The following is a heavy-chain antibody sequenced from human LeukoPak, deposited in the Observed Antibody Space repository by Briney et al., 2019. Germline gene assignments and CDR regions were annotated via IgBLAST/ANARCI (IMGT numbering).Heavy chain of an antibody. CDR2: IYFNGST. CDR3: AAYTIFGVAF. J-gene: IGHJ4*02. Sequence: SETLSLTCAVYGGSFSGYYWSWIRQPPGKGLEYIGCIYFNGSTYYNPSLESRLTISPDASKNQFSLRVNSVTAADTAVYFCAAYTIFGVAFWGQGTLVAVSS. D-gene: IGHD3-3*01. CDR1: GGSFSGYY. V-gene: IGHV4-34*01.